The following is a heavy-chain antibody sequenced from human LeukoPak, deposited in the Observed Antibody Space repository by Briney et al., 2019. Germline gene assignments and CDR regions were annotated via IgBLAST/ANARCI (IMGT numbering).Heavy chain of an antibody. CDR1: GFTFSSYN. CDR2: ISSSSSYI. Sequence: GGSLRLSCAASGFTFSSYNMNWVRQAPGKGLEWVSSISSSSSYIYYADSVKGRFTISRDNAKNSLYLQMNSLRAEDTAVYYCARDSGAYYDFWSGYYTSEAFDIWGQGTMVTVSS. D-gene: IGHD3-3*01. CDR3: ARDSGAYYDFWSGYYTSEAFDI. V-gene: IGHV3-21*01. J-gene: IGHJ3*02.